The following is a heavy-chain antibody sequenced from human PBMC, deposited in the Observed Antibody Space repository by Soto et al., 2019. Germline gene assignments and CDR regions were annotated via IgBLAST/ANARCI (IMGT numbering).Heavy chain of an antibody. CDR1: GFTFSSYW. CDR2: IKQDGSEK. D-gene: IGHD3-22*01. CDR3: ARDGFRYHDSSGPFDY. Sequence: GGSLRLSCAASGFTFSSYWMSWVRQAPGKGLEWVANIKQDGSEKYYVDSVKGRFTISRDNAKNSLYLQMNSLRAEDTAVYYCARDGFRYHDSSGPFDYWGQGTLVTVSS. J-gene: IGHJ4*02. V-gene: IGHV3-7*03.